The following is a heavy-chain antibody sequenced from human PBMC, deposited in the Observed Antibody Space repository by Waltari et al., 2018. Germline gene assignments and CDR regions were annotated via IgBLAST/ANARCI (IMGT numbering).Heavy chain of an antibody. V-gene: IGHV3-48*01. CDR1: GFTFSSYS. CDR2: ISSSSSTI. CDR3: ARRRGATVSYYYYYMDV. Sequence: EVQLVESGGGLVQPGGSLRLSCAASGFTFSSYSMNWVRQAPGKGLEWVSYISSSSSTIYYADSVKGRFTISRDNAKNSLYLQMNSLRAEDTAVYYCARRRGATVSYYYYYMDVWGKGTTVTVSS. D-gene: IGHD1-26*01. J-gene: IGHJ6*03.